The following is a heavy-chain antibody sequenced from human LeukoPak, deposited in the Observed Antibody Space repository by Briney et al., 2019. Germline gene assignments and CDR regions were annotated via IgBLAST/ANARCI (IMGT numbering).Heavy chain of an antibody. CDR3: ARVRLDYYYYYGMDV. V-gene: IGHV3-30*03. D-gene: IGHD3-22*01. CDR2: ISYDGSNK. J-gene: IGHJ6*02. CDR1: GFTFSSYA. Sequence: GGSLRLSCAASGFTFSSYAMHWVRQAPGKGLVWVAVISYDGSNKYHAESVKGRFTISRDNSKNMLYLQMNSLRAEDTAVYYCARVRLDYYYYYGMDVWGQGTTVTVSS.